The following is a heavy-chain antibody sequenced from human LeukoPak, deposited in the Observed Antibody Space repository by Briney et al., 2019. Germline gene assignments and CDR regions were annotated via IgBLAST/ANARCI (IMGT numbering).Heavy chain of an antibody. CDR2: INPNSGGT. J-gene: IGHJ4*02. Sequence: ASVNVSCKASGYTFTGYYMHWVRQAPGQGLEWMGWINPNSGGTNYAQTFQGRVTMTRDTSISTAYMELSRLRSDDTAVYYCARGLRYFDWLSLPPDYWGQGTLVTVSS. V-gene: IGHV1-2*02. CDR1: GYTFTGYY. CDR3: ARGLRYFDWLSLPPDY. D-gene: IGHD3-9*01.